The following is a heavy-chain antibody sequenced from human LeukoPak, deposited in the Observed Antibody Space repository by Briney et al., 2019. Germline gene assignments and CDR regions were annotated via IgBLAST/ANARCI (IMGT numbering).Heavy chain of an antibody. D-gene: IGHD6-13*01. Sequence: ASVKVSCKASGYTFTSYDINWVRQATGQGLEWMGWMNPNSGNTGYAQKFQGRVTITRNTSISTAHMELSSLRSEDTAVYYCARGVSSSWYPVSSYYYYYYMDVWGKGTTVTVSS. J-gene: IGHJ6*03. CDR2: MNPNSGNT. CDR3: ARGVSSSWYPVSSYYYYYYMDV. V-gene: IGHV1-8*03. CDR1: GYTFTSYD.